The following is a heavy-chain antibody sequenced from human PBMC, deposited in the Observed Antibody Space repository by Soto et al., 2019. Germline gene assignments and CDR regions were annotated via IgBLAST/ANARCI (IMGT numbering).Heavy chain of an antibody. CDR2: IYSSGST. V-gene: IGHV4-61*01. Sequence: SETLSLTCTVSGGSVSSDTHYWSWIRQPPGKRLEWIGFIYSSGSTNYNPSLKSRVTISVDTSKNQFSLKLSSVTAADTAVYYCARGKGIQLWTNYYYYGMDVWGQGTTVTVSS. CDR3: ARGKGIQLWTNYYYYGMDV. CDR1: GGSVSSDTHY. J-gene: IGHJ6*02. D-gene: IGHD5-18*01.